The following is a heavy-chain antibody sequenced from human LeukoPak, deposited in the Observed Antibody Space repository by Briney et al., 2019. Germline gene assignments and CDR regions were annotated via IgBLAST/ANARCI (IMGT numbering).Heavy chain of an antibody. J-gene: IGHJ4*02. CDR2: FSVTAHTA. CDR1: GSTFSSYS. CDR3: AKESKSTSSWYYFDS. V-gene: IGHV3-23*01. D-gene: IGHD6-13*01. Sequence: PGGSLRLSCAASGSTFSSYSMNWVRQAPGKGLEWVSSFSVTAHTAHYADSVKGRFTVSRDTSKSTLYLQMKSLRVEDTAVYYCAKESKSTSSWYYFDSWGQGTLVTVSS.